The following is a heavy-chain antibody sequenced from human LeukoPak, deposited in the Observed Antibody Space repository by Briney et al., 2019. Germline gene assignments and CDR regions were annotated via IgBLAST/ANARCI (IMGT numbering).Heavy chain of an antibody. V-gene: IGHV3-30*18. CDR2: VSDDGSNK. CDR3: AKPRLRGGYLFDY. D-gene: IGHD5-12*01. CDR1: GFTFSSYG. J-gene: IGHJ4*02. Sequence: GGSLTLSCAASGFTFSSYGMHWVRQAPGKGLEWMAVVSDDGSNKYYEDSVRGRFTISRDNPKNTLYLQMSSLREEDTAVYYCAKPRLRGGYLFDYWGQGTLVTVSS.